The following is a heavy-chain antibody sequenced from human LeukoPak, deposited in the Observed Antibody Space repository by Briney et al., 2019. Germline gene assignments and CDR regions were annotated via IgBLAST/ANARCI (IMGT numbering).Heavy chain of an antibody. J-gene: IGHJ4*02. CDR1: GGSISSYY. CDR2: IYTSGST. D-gene: IGHD4-17*01. CDR3: AREGDYGDYFDY. Sequence: SETLSFTCTVSGGSISSYYWSWIRQPAGKGLEWIGRIYTSGSTNYNPSLKSRVTMSVDTSKNQFSLKLSSVTAADTAVYYCAREGDYGDYFDYWGQGTLVTVSS. V-gene: IGHV4-4*07.